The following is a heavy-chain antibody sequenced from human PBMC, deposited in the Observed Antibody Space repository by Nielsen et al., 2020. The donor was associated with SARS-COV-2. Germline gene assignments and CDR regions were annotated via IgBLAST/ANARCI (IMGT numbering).Heavy chain of an antibody. J-gene: IGHJ6*02. D-gene: IGHD2-2*01. V-gene: IGHV3-23*01. CDR1: GFTFSGYA. CDR2: ISGSGRDT. CDR3: AKDRVCSSTSCYSIDSYYYGMDV. Sequence: GESLKISCAASGFTFSGYAMSWVRQAPGKGLAWVSTISGSGRDTFYADSVRGRFTTSRDNSKNTLYLQLNSLRAEDTAVYYCAKDRVCSSTSCYSIDSYYYGMDVWGQGTTVTVSS.